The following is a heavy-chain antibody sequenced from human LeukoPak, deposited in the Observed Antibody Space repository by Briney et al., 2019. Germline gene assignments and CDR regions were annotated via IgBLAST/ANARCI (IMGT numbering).Heavy chain of an antibody. CDR3: ARTIMITSLVAFDI. J-gene: IGHJ3*02. D-gene: IGHD3-16*01. CDR2: IYYSGST. V-gene: IGHV4-39*07. Sequence: DPSETLSLTCTVSGGSISSSSYYWGWVRQPPGKGLEWIGSIYYSGSTYYNPSLKSRVTISVDTSKNQFSLKLSSVTAADTAVYYCARTIMITSLVAFDIWGQGTMVTVSS. CDR1: GGSISSSSYY.